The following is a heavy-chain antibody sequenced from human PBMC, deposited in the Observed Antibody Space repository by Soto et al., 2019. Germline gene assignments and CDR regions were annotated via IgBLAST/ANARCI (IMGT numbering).Heavy chain of an antibody. V-gene: IGHV3-74*01. CDR3: AGSPGLSRISGTTLGA. J-gene: IGHJ5*01. Sequence: GGSLRLSCAASGFTFSSHWMHWVRQAPGKGLVWVSRINGDGSSTSYADSVKGRFTISRDNAKNMLYLQVNSLRADDTAVYYCAGSPGLSRISGTTLGAWGQGTLVTV. D-gene: IGHD1-7*01. CDR2: INGDGSST. CDR1: GFTFSSHW.